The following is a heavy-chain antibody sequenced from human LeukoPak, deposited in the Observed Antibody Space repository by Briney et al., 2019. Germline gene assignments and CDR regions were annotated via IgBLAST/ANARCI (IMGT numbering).Heavy chain of an antibody. J-gene: IGHJ3*02. CDR3: ARDVGCSSTSCTGAFDI. CDR2: IIPIFGTA. V-gene: IGHV1-69*05. CDR1: GGTFSSYA. D-gene: IGHD2-2*01. Sequence: SVKVSCKASGGTFSSYAISWVRQAPGQGLDWIGGIIPIFGTANYAQKFQGRVTITTDESTSTAYMELRSLRSDDTAVYYCARDVGCSSTSCTGAFDIWGQGTMVTVSS.